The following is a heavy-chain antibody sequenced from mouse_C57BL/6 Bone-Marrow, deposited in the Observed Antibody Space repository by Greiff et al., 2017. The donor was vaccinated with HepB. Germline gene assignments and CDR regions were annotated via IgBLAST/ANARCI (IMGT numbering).Heavy chain of an antibody. CDR1: GYTFTSYW. CDR2: INPSNGGT. D-gene: IGHD1-1*01. J-gene: IGHJ3*01. V-gene: IGHV1-53*01. CDR3: ARGEVITTVVATRFAY. Sequence: VKLQQPGTELVKPGASVKLSCKASGYTFTSYWMHWVKQRPGQGLEWIGNINPSNGGTNYNEKFKSKATLTVDKSSSTAYMQLSSLTSEDAAVYYCARGEVITTVVATRFAYWGQGTLVTVSA.